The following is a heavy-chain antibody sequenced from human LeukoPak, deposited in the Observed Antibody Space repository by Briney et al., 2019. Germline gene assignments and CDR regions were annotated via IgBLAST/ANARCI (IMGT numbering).Heavy chain of an antibody. CDR3: ARHHHIYYGRSAAWFDP. Sequence: PSENLSLTCTVSGGSISSYYWSWIRQPPGKGLEWIGYIYYSGSTNYNPSLKSRVTISVDTSKNQFSLKLSSVTAADTAVYYCARHHHIYYGRSAAWFDPWGQGTLVTVSS. D-gene: IGHD3-10*01. V-gene: IGHV4-59*08. CDR1: GGSISSYY. CDR2: IYYSGST. J-gene: IGHJ5*02.